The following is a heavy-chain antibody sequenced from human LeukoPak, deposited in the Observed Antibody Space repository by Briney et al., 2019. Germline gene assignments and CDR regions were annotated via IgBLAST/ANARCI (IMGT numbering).Heavy chain of an antibody. V-gene: IGHV3-23*01. CDR2: VNADGGNT. D-gene: IGHD3-3*01. CDR3: AKDIHPHFGVVN. CDR1: GFTFDNYR. Sequence: GGSLRLSCAASGFTFDNYRMSWVRQAPGKGLEWVSTVNADGGNTYYADSVKGRFTISRDNSKNTLYLQMNSLRAEDTAVYYCAKDIHPHFGVVNWGQGTLVTVSS. J-gene: IGHJ4*02.